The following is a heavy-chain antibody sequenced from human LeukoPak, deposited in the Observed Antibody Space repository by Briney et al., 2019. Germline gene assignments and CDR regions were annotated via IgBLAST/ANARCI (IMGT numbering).Heavy chain of an antibody. Sequence: VASVKVSCKASGYTFTSYGISWVRQAPGQGLEWMGWINAGNGNTKYSQKFQGRVTITRDTSASTAYMELSSLRSEDTAVYYCARSGTFDWFFDYWGQGTLVTVSS. CDR1: GYTFTSYG. CDR2: INAGNGNT. V-gene: IGHV1-3*01. J-gene: IGHJ4*02. D-gene: IGHD3-9*01. CDR3: ARSGTFDWFFDY.